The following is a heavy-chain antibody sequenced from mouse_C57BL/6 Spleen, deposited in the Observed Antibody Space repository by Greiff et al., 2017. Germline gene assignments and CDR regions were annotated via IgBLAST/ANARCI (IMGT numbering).Heavy chain of an antibody. J-gene: IGHJ2*01. CDR3: ARSGSNYLDY. D-gene: IGHD2-5*01. CDR1: GYTFTSYT. CDR2: INPSSGYT. Sequence: VQLVESGAELARPGASVKMSCKASGYTFTSYTMHWVKQRPGQGLEWIGYINPSSGYTKYNQKFKDKATLTADKSYSTAYMQPSSLTSEDSAVYYCARSGSNYLDYWGQGTTLTVSS. V-gene: IGHV1-4*01.